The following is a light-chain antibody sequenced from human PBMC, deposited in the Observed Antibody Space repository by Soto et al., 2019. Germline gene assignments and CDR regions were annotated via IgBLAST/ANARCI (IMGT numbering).Light chain of an antibody. V-gene: IGKV3-20*01. CDR2: AAS. J-gene: IGKJ1*01. CDR1: QSVSSYY. CDR3: QQCGSSPWT. Sequence: EIVLTQSPGTLSLSPGERATLSCRASQSVSSYYLAWYQQKPGQAPRLLIYAASSRATGIPDRFSGGGSGTDFTLTISRLEPEDFAVYYCQQCGSSPWTFAKGPRWKSN.